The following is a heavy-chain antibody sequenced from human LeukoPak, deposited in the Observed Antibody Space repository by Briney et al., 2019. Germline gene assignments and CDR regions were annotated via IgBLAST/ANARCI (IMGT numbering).Heavy chain of an antibody. CDR2: INPNSGGT. V-gene: IGHV1-2*02. CDR1: GYTFTGYY. D-gene: IGHD3-22*01. J-gene: IGHJ3*02. Sequence: ASVKVSCKASGYTFTGYYMHWVRQAPGQGLEWMGWINPNSGGTNYAQKFQGRVTMTTDTSTSTAYMELRSLRSDDTAVYYCARGSNYYDSSGYGGDAFDIWGQGTMVTASS. CDR3: ARGSNYYDSSGYGGDAFDI.